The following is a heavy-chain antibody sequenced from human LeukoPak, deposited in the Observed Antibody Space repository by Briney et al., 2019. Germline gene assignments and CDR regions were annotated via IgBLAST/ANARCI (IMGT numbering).Heavy chain of an antibody. V-gene: IGHV4-4*07. CDR2: VHRNGNS. D-gene: IGHD6-6*01. Sequence: SETMSLTCTVSGGTLGDHYRNWIRQAAGKGLEWIGRVHRNGNSKYNPSLQSRVTMSVDTSQNQLFLRLTSAIAADTAVYFCAREGSIAAFTWFDSWGQGTLVTVSS. J-gene: IGHJ5*01. CDR1: GGTLGDHY. CDR3: AREGSIAAFTWFDS.